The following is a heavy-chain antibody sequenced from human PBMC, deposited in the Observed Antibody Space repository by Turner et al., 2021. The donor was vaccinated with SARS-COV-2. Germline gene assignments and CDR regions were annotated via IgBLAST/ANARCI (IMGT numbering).Heavy chain of an antibody. Sequence: QVHLVQSGAEVKKPGASVKVSCKASGYTFTGYYMHWVRQAPGQGLEWMGWINPNSGGTIYAQKFQGRVTMTRDTSVSTAYMELGRLRSDDTAVYYCARQATAMFTGPRPATAAGFDPWGQGTLVTVSS. J-gene: IGHJ5*02. CDR2: INPNSGGT. CDR3: ARQATAMFTGPRPATAAGFDP. CDR1: GYTFTGYY. V-gene: IGHV1-2*02. D-gene: IGHD5-18*01.